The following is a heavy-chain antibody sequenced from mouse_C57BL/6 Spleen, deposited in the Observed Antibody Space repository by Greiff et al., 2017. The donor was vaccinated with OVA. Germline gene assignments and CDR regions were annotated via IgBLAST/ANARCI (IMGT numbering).Heavy chain of an antibody. J-gene: IGHJ1*03. Sequence: VQLQQSGPELVKPGASVKISCKASGYAFSSSWMNWVKQRPGKGLEWIGRIYPGDGDTNYNGKFKGKATLTADKSSSTAYMQLSSLTSEDSAVYFCARKANDYLTQYFDVWGTGTTVTVSS. CDR2: IYPGDGDT. D-gene: IGHD2-4*01. CDR3: ARKANDYLTQYFDV. V-gene: IGHV1-82*01. CDR1: GYAFSSSW.